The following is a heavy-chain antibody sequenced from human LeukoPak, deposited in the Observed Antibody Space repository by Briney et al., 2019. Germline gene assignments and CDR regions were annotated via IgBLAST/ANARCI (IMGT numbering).Heavy chain of an antibody. CDR1: GVSINNGDYS. CDR2: IYSSGSP. J-gene: IGHJ3*01. D-gene: IGHD1-1*01. Sequence: PSETLSLTCIVSGVSINNGDYSWNWIRQHPGKGLEWIGYIYSSGSPYYKPSLKSRVTISIDTSKNQFSLKLSSVTAADTAMYYCARDDKSFGTSAFDLWGQGTMVTVSS. V-gene: IGHV4-31*03. CDR3: ARDDKSFGTSAFDL.